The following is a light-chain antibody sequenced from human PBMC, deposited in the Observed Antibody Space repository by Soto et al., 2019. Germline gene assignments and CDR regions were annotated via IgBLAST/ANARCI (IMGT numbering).Light chain of an antibody. CDR3: CSYTRCGTLI. J-gene: IGLJ1*01. Sequence: QSALTQPASVSGSPGQSITISCVGTSSDIGDYNYVSWYQQHPGKVPKVIIFDVSNRPSGVSYRFSGTKSGNTASLTVSGLQAEDEAHYYCCSYTRCGTLIFGTGTKVTVL. CDR1: SSDIGDYNY. V-gene: IGLV2-14*01. CDR2: DVS.